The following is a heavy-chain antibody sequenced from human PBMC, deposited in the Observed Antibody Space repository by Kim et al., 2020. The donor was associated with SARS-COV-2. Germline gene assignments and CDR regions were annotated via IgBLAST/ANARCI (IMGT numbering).Heavy chain of an antibody. D-gene: IGHD6-13*01. J-gene: IGHJ4*02. Sequence: TYAQGFARRFVFSLDASVSTAYLQSSSLKAEDTAVYYCARTAAAGRRIDYWGQGTLVTVSS. V-gene: IGHV7-4-1*02. CDR3: ARTAAAGRRIDY.